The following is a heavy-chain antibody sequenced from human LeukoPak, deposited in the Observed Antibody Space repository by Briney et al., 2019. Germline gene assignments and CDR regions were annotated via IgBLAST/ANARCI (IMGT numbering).Heavy chain of an antibody. Sequence: ASVKVSCKASGYTFTSCDINWVRQATGQGLEWMGWMNPNSGNTGYGQSFQGRITMTRDISIGTAYMELSNLTSGDTAIYYCTRGSSDRRDNWGQGTLVTVSA. J-gene: IGHJ4*02. V-gene: IGHV1-8*01. CDR2: MNPNSGNT. D-gene: IGHD2-21*02. CDR3: TRGSSDRRDN. CDR1: GYTFTSCD.